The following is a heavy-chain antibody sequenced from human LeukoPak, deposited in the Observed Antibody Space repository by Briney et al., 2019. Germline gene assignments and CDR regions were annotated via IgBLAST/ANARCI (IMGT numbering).Heavy chain of an antibody. CDR2: IWYDGSNK. CDR1: GFTFSSYG. CDR3: ARSYYYGSGSYLPAF. D-gene: IGHD3-10*01. V-gene: IGHV3-33*01. Sequence: GGSLRLSCAASGFTFSSYGMHWVRQAPGKGLEWVAVIWYDGSNKYYADSVKGRFTICRENYKKTRYLQMNSLRAKDTAVYYCARSYYYGSGSYLPAFWGQGTLVTVSS. J-gene: IGHJ4*02.